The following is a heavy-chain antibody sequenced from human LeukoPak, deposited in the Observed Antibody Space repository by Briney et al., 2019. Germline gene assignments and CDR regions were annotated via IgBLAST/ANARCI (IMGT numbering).Heavy chain of an antibody. CDR1: EFAFSSYW. J-gene: IGHJ3*02. Sequence: GGSFRLYRAASEFAFSSYWMSWVGQAPGKRLEWVANIKQDGSEKYYVDSVKGRFTISRDNAKNSLYLQMNSLRAEDTAVYYCARDLASYYDILTGYYATGAFDIWGQGTMVTVSS. CDR2: IKQDGSEK. D-gene: IGHD3-9*01. CDR3: ARDLASYYDILTGYYATGAFDI. V-gene: IGHV3-7*05.